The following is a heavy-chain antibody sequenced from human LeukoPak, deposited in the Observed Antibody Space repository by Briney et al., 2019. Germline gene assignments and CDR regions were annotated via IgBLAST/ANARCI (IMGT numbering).Heavy chain of an antibody. Sequence: PSETLSLTCTVSGGSISSYYWSWIRQPPGKGLEWIGYIYYSGSTNYNPSLKSRVSISVDRSRNQFSLKLSSVTAADTAVYYCARDLNCSGGSCPRFGYFDLWGRGTLVTVSS. D-gene: IGHD2-15*01. J-gene: IGHJ2*01. CDR2: IYYSGST. CDR3: ARDLNCSGGSCPRFGYFDL. CDR1: GGSISSYY. V-gene: IGHV4-59*12.